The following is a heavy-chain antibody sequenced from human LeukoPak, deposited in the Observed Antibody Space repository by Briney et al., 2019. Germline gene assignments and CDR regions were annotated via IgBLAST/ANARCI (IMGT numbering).Heavy chain of an antibody. J-gene: IGHJ4*02. CDR2: IIPIFGTA. V-gene: IGHV1-69*13. CDR3: ARASGQAYHDILTGYAH. Sequence: ASVKVSCKASGGTFSSYAISWVRQAPGQGLEWMGRIIPIFGTANYAQKFQGRVTITADESTSTAYMELSSLRSEDTAVYYCARASGQAYHDILTGYAHWGQGTLVTVSS. D-gene: IGHD3-9*01. CDR1: GGTFSSYA.